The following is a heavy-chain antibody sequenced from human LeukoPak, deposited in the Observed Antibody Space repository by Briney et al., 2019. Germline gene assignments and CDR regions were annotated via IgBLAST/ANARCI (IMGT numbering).Heavy chain of an antibody. Sequence: SETLSLTCTVSGGSISSSSYYWGWIRQPPGKGLEWIGSIYYSGSTYYNPSLKSRVTISVDTSKNQFSLRLSSVTAADTAVYYCARQAVAGTNWFDPWGQGTLVTVSS. J-gene: IGHJ5*02. CDR3: ARQAVAGTNWFDP. D-gene: IGHD6-19*01. CDR2: IYYSGST. V-gene: IGHV4-39*01. CDR1: GGSISSSSYY.